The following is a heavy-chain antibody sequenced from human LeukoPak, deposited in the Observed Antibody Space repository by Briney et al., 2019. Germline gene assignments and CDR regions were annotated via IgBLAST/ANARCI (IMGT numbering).Heavy chain of an antibody. V-gene: IGHV1-69*01. CDR3: ASESGYSGYNSGVVDY. D-gene: IGHD5-12*01. CDR1: GGTFSSYA. J-gene: IGHJ4*02. CDR2: IIPIFGTA. Sequence: SVKVSCKASGGTFSSYAISWVRQAPGQGLEWMGGIIPIFGTANYAQKFQGRVTITSDESTSTAYMELSSLRSEDTAVYYCASESGYSGYNSGVVDYWGQGTLVTVSS.